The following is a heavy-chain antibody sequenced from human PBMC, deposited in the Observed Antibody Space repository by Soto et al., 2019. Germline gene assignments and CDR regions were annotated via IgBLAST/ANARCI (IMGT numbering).Heavy chain of an antibody. D-gene: IGHD1-26*01. V-gene: IGHV1-46*03. CDR2: INPGGGST. Sequence: ASVKVSCKASGYIFTSYYVHWVRQAPGQGLEWMGLINPGGGSTSYTQSFQGRVTMTRDTSTSTVYMELSSLRSEDTAVYYCARSGSYHGFCYWGQGTLVTVSS. J-gene: IGHJ4*02. CDR1: GYIFTSYY. CDR3: ARSGSYHGFCY.